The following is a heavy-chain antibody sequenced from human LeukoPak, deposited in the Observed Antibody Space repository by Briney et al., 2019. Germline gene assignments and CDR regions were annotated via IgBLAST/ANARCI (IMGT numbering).Heavy chain of an antibody. CDR3: AKDTEYSSTTNIDY. CDR1: GFTFSSYA. Sequence: PGGSLRLSCAASGFTFSSYAMSWVRQAPGKGLEWVAVISYDGSNKYYADSVKGRFTISRDNSKNTLYLQMNSLRAEDTALYYCAKDTEYSSTTNIDYWGQGTLVTVSS. V-gene: IGHV3-30*18. CDR2: ISYDGSNK. D-gene: IGHD6-6*01. J-gene: IGHJ4*02.